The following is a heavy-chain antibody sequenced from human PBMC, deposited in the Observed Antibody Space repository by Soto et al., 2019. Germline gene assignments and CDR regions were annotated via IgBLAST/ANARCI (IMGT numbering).Heavy chain of an antibody. V-gene: IGHV3-23*01. Sequence: PGGSLRLSCAASGFTFSSYAMSWVRQAPGKGLEWVSAISGSGGSTYYADSVKGRFTISRDNSKNTLYLQMNSLRAEDTAVYYCAKDQREYYDFWSGYYTFRGTHPSYYMDVWGKGTTVTVSS. J-gene: IGHJ6*03. CDR2: ISGSGGST. CDR1: GFTFSSYA. D-gene: IGHD3-3*01. CDR3: AKDQREYYDFWSGYYTFRGTHPSYYMDV.